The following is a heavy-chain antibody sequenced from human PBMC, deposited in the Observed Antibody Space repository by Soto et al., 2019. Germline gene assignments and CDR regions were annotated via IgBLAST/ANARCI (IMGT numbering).Heavy chain of an antibody. V-gene: IGHV4-34*01. CDR2: INHSGST. D-gene: IGHD3-16*02. CDR3: ARVKRGYDYVWGSYRELSFDY. J-gene: IGHJ4*02. Sequence: SETLSLTCAVYVGSFSGYCWSWIRQPPGKGLEWIGEINHSGSTNYNPSLKSRVTISVDTSKNQFSLKLSSVTAADTAVYYCARVKRGYDYVWGSYRELSFDYWGKGTV. CDR1: VGSFSGYC.